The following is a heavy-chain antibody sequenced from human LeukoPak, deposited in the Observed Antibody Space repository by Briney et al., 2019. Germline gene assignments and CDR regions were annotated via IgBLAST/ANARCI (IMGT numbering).Heavy chain of an antibody. V-gene: IGHV1-2*02. CDR2: INPYTGGT. Sequence: ASVKVSCTTSGYTFTDHYIHWVRQAPGQGLEWMGWINPYTGGTSYAQNFQGRVTVTMDTSNKIVYMELSSLRPDDTAFYYCARTSGHDFWGQGTLVTVSS. J-gene: IGHJ4*02. CDR1: GYTFTDHY. D-gene: IGHD3-10*01. CDR3: ARTSGHDF.